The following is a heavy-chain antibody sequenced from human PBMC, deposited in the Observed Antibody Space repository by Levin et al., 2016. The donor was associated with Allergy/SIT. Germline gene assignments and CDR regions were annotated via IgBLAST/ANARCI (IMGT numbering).Heavy chain of an antibody. Sequence: ASVKVSCKASGYTFTSYDINWVRQATGQGLEWMGWMNPNSGNTGYAQKFQGRVTMTRNTSISTAYMELSSLRSEDTAVYYCAVRTIFGVVIFDPWGQGTLVTVSS. CDR3: AVRTIFGVVIFDP. CDR2: MNPNSGNT. V-gene: IGHV1-8*01. D-gene: IGHD3-3*01. CDR1: GYTFTSYD. J-gene: IGHJ5*02.